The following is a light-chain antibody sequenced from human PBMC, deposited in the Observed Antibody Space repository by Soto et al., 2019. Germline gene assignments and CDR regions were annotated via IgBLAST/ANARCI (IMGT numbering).Light chain of an antibody. CDR1: QSLSTY. V-gene: IGKV3-11*01. Sequence: EIVLTQSPATLSLSPGERATLSCRASQSLSTYLAWYQQKPGQAHRLLIFDASNRATGIPARFSGSGSRTAFTLTISSLAPEDVSVYYCHQRYSWPFSFGAGTKVDT. CDR2: DAS. CDR3: HQRYSWPFS. J-gene: IGKJ3*01.